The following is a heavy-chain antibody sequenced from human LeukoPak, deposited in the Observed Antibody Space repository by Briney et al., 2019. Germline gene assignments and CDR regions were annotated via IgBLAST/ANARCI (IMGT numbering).Heavy chain of an antibody. CDR1: GYTFTGYY. J-gene: IGHJ4*02. V-gene: IGHV1-2*02. D-gene: IGHD6-6*01. CDR3: ARARPFDY. CDR2: INPNSGAT. Sequence: EASVKVSCKASGYTFTGYYMHWVRQAPGQGLEWMGWINPNSGATNYAQKSQGRVTMTRDTSIRTAYMELSSLRSDDTAVYHCARARPFDYWGQGTLVTVSS.